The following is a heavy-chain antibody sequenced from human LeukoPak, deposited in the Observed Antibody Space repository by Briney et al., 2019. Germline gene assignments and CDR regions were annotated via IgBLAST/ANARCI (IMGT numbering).Heavy chain of an antibody. CDR3: ARHSLITMVRGVSFYYMDV. CDR1: GYSFSTYW. CDR2: IYPGDSDT. J-gene: IGHJ6*03. D-gene: IGHD3-10*01. Sequence: GESLKISCVGSGYSFSTYWIGWVRQMPGKGREWMGTIYPGDSDTRYSPSFQGQVTISADKSISTAYLQWSSLKASDTAMYYCARHSLITMVRGVSFYYMDVWGKGTTVTVSS. V-gene: IGHV5-51*01.